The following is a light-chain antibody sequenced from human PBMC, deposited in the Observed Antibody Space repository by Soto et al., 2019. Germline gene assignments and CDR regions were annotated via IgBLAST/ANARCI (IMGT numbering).Light chain of an antibody. CDR1: SSNIGSNY. CDR3: AAWDDSLSGREV. V-gene: IGLV1-47*01. Sequence: QSVLTQPPSASGTPGQRVTISCSGSSSNIGSNYVYWYQQLPGTAPKLLIYRNNQRPSGVPDLFSGSKAGTSASLAISGLRSEDEADDYCAAWDDSLSGREVFGGGTKLTVL. J-gene: IGLJ2*01. CDR2: RNN.